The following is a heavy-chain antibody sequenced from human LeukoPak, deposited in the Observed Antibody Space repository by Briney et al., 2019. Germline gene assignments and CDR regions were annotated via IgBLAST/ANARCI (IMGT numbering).Heavy chain of an antibody. Sequence: GASVKVPCKASGGTFSSYAISWVRQAPGQGLEWMGGIIPIFGTANYAQKFQGRVTITADDSTSTAYMELSSLRSEDTAVYYCARVTGAANKDNWFDPWGQGTLVTVSS. CDR3: ARVTGAANKDNWFDP. V-gene: IGHV1-69*13. J-gene: IGHJ5*02. CDR1: GGTFSSYA. CDR2: IIPIFGTA. D-gene: IGHD1/OR15-1a*01.